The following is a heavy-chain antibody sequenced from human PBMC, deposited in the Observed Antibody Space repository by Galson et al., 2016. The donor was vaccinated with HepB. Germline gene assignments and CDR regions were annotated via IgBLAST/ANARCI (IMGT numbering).Heavy chain of an antibody. J-gene: IGHJ6*02. CDR3: ARGLGVFGDRGAGMDV. Sequence: SVKVSCKASGYSFPNYGISWVRQAPGQGLEWMGWISAYNGNTNYAQKLQGRVTMTRDTSTSTAYMELRSLRSDDTAVYYCARGLGVFGDRGAGMDVWGQGTRGTVSS. V-gene: IGHV1-18*01. CDR2: ISAYNGNT. D-gene: IGHD3-10*02. CDR1: GYSFPNYG.